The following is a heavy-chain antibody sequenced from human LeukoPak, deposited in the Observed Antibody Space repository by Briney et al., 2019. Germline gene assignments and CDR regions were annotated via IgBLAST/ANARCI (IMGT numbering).Heavy chain of an antibody. Sequence: GASVTVSCKASGYTFTGYYMHWVGQAPGQGLEWMGWINPNSGGTNYAQKFQGRVTMTRDTSISTAYMELSRLRSDDTAVYYCARDNVRDIVVVPAAIDYWGQGTLVTVSS. D-gene: IGHD2-2*01. CDR2: INPNSGGT. CDR3: ARDNVRDIVVVPAAIDY. CDR1: GYTFTGYY. V-gene: IGHV1-2*02. J-gene: IGHJ4*02.